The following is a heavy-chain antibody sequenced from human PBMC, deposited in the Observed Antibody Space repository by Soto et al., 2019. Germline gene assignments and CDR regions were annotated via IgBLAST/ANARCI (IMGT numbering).Heavy chain of an antibody. CDR3: ARDPLDY. V-gene: IGHV3-11*05. CDR2: IGTRSTYT. Sequence: QVQLVESGGVLVKPGGSLRLSCAASGFTFSDYYLSWIRQTPGKGLECVSYIGTRSTYTDYADSVKGRFTISRDNAKSSLDLQVYSLRADDTAVYCCARDPLDYGGQGTLVTVSS. CDR1: GFTFSDYY. J-gene: IGHJ4*02.